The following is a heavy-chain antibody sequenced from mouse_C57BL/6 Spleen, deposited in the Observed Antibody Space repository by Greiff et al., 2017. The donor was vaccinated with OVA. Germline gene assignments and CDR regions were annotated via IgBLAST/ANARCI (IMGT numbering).Heavy chain of an antibody. J-gene: IGHJ2*01. V-gene: IGHV1-64*01. CDR3: ARGEYYSNYVDY. CDR1: GYTFTSYW. D-gene: IGHD2-5*01. CDR2: IHPNSGST. Sequence: QVQLQQPGAELVKPGASVKLSCKASGYTFTSYWMHWVKQRPGQGLEWIGMIHPNSGSTNYNEKFKSKATLTVDKSSSTAYMQLSSLTSEDSAVYYCARGEYYSNYVDYWGQGTTLTVSS.